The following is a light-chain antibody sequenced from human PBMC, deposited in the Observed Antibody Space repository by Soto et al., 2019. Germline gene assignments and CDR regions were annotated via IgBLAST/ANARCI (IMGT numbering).Light chain of an antibody. CDR1: ISDVGGFNY. CDR3: SSYTSSSTRV. V-gene: IGLV2-14*01. J-gene: IGLJ1*01. Sequence: ALTQPASVSGSPGQSITISCTGTISDVGGFNYVSWYQQVPGKAPKLMIYEVSYRPSGISSRFSGSKSGNTASLTISGLQTEDEADYYCSSYTSSSTRVFGSGTKLTVL. CDR2: EVS.